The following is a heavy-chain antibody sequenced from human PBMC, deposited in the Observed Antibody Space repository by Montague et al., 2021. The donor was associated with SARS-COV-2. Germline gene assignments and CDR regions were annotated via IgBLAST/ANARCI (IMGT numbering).Heavy chain of an antibody. CDR2: IHSSGGT. Sequence: TLSLTCAVSGGSIITGSNFYWGWIRQYAGKGPEWIERIHSSGGTNSNTSLKSRLTMSVDSSANQFSLKLTSVTAADTAVYYCARDYYDSTGLNWLDPWGQGLLVTVSS. CDR1: GGSIITGSNFY. J-gene: IGHJ5*01. D-gene: IGHD3-22*01. V-gene: IGHV4-61*02. CDR3: ARDYYDSTGLNWLDP.